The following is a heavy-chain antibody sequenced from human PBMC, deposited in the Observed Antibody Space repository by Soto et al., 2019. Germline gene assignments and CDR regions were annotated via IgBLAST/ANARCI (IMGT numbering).Heavy chain of an antibody. CDR3: ARGLLGQSNWFDP. CDR2: IYYSGST. CDR1: GGSISSYY. D-gene: IGHD2-15*01. Sequence: SETLSLTCTVCGGSISSYYCSWIRQPRGKGLEWIGYIYYSGSTNYNPSLKSRVTISVDTSKNQFSLKLSSVTAADTAVYYCARGLLGQSNWFDPWGQGTLVTVSS. J-gene: IGHJ5*02. V-gene: IGHV4-59*01.